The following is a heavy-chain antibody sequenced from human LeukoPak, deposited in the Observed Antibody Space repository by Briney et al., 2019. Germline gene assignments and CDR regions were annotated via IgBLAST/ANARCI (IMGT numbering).Heavy chain of an antibody. CDR2: MNPNSGNT. V-gene: IGHV1-8*01. CDR3: AREGSTRYFD. J-gene: IGHJ4*02. Sequence: ASVKVSCKASGYTFTSYDINWVRQATGQGLEWMGWMNPNSGNTGYAQKFQGRVTMTRSTSISTAYMELSRLRSDDTAVYYCAREGSTRYFDWGQGTLVTVSS. D-gene: IGHD3-9*01. CDR1: GYTFTSYD.